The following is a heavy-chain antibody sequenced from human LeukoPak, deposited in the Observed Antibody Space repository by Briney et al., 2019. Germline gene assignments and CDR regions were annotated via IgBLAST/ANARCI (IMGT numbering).Heavy chain of an antibody. D-gene: IGHD2/OR15-2a*01. Sequence: SETLSLTGTVSGGSITSGDYYWSWIRQPPGKGLEWIGYIYYSGSTYYDPSLKSRVSISVDTSKHQFSLKLSSVTAADTAVYYCARYRCTTATCGFDPWGRGALVTVSS. CDR2: IYYSGST. CDR1: GGSITSGDYY. J-gene: IGHJ5*02. V-gene: IGHV4-30-4*08. CDR3: ARYRCTTATCGFDP.